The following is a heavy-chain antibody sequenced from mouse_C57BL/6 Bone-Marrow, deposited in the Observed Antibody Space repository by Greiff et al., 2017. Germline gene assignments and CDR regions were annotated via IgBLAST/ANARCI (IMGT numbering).Heavy chain of an antibody. CDR2: ISYDGSN. Sequence: EVQLQESGPGLVKPSQSLSLTCSVTGYSITSGYYWNWIRQFPGNKLEWMGYISYDGSNNYNPSLKNRISITRDTSKNQFFLKLNSVTTEDTATYYCARFPRGFAYWGQGTLVTVSA. CDR1: GYSITSGYY. D-gene: IGHD3-3*01. CDR3: ARFPRGFAY. V-gene: IGHV3-6*01. J-gene: IGHJ3*01.